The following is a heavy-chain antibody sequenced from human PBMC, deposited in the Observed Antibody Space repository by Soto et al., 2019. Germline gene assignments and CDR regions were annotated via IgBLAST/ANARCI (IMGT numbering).Heavy chain of an antibody. V-gene: IGHV1-18*01. J-gene: IGHJ4*02. CDR1: GYTFHSYG. D-gene: IGHD1-26*01. Sequence: ASVKVSCKVSGYTFHSYGVSWVRQAPGQGLEWMGWISGYNGDKNYAQKFQDRVTMTTDTSTSTAYMELRSLRSDDTAVYYCARGVGWEPLDYWGQGTLVTVSS. CDR2: ISGYNGDK. CDR3: ARGVGWEPLDY.